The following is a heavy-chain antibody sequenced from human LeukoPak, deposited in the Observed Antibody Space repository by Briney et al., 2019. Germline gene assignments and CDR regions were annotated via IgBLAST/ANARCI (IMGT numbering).Heavy chain of an antibody. J-gene: IGHJ2*01. Sequence: GGSLRLSCAASGFTFSSYAMSWVRQAPGKGLEWVSAISGSGDSTYYADSMKGRLTISRDNSKNTLYLQMNSLRTEDTAVYYCAKAGTLYGSGSSYWYFDLWGRGTLVTVSS. CDR2: ISGSGDST. CDR3: AKAGTLYGSGSSYWYFDL. V-gene: IGHV3-23*01. D-gene: IGHD3-10*01. CDR1: GFTFSSYA.